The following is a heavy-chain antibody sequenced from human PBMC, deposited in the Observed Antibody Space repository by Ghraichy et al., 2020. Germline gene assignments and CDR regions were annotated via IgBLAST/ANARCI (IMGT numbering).Heavy chain of an antibody. CDR1: GGSFSGYY. J-gene: IGHJ6*02. CDR2: ITHSGGT. V-gene: IGHV4-34*01. CDR3: ARASIRDGMDV. D-gene: IGHD5-12*01. Sequence: SETLSLTCGVYGGSFSGYYWTWIHQPPGKGLEWIGQITHSGGTNYNPSLKSHVTISVDTSKKQFSLKLRSVTAADTAVYFCARASIRDGMDVWGQGTTVTASS.